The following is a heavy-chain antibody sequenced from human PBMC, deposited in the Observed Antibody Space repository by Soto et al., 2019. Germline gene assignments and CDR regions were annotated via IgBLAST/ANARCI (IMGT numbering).Heavy chain of an antibody. CDR1: GGSINYYY. CDR3: ATFDYVWGSHRI. D-gene: IGHD3-16*02. V-gene: IGHV4-59*01. J-gene: IGHJ4*02. Sequence: SETLSLTCTVSGGSINYYYWSWIRQPPGKGLEWIGYIYYNGNTNYNPSLKSRVTISVDTSKNQFSLKLSPVTAADTALYDCATFDYVWGSHRIWGQRTLVTVSS. CDR2: IYYNGNT.